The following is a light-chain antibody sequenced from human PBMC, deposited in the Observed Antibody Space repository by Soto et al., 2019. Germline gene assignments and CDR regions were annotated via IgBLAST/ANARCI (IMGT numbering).Light chain of an antibody. J-gene: IGKJ1*01. V-gene: IGKV3-11*01. Sequence: EIVLTQSPATLSLSPGERATLSCRASQSVNTFFAWYQQTPGQAPRLLIYDASNRATGIPARFIGSVSGTDFTLTISSLGPEYFAVYYCHQRCYCPFTFVQGTMVEI. CDR2: DAS. CDR3: HQRCYCPFT. CDR1: QSVNTF.